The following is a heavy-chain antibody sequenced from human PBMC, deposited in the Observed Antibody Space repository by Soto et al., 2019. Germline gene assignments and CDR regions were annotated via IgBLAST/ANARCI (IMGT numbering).Heavy chain of an antibody. V-gene: IGHV3-30*02. J-gene: IGHJ4*02. Sequence: PVGSLRLSCAASGFTFSSYGMHWVRQAPGKGLEWVAVIWYDGSNKYYADSVKGRFTISKDNSKNTLYLQMNSLRPEDTAVYYCAKSPNFYCSSPNCYKYYFDHWGQGTRVTVSS. CDR1: GFTFSSYG. D-gene: IGHD2-2*02. CDR3: AKSPNFYCSSPNCYKYYFDH. CDR2: IWYDGSNK.